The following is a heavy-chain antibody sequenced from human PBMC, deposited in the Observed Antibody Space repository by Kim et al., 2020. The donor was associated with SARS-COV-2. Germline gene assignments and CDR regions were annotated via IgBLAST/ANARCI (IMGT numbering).Heavy chain of an antibody. CDR1: GYSFTNYW. D-gene: IGHD5-12*01. CDR2: IYPGHSGT. Sequence: GESLKISCKASGYSFTNYWIGWVRQMPGKGLEWMGIIYPGHSGTKYSPSFQGQVTISADKSITTAYLQWRSLKASDTGMYFCSRPGTPGKATIYYFDYWGQGTLVTVSS. V-gene: IGHV5-51*01. J-gene: IGHJ4*02. CDR3: SRPGTPGKATIYYFDY.